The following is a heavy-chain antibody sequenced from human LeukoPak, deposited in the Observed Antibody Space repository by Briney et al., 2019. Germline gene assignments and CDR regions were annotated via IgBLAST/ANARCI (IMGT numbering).Heavy chain of an antibody. V-gene: IGHV3-11*04. Sequence: LSLTCAVYGGSFSGYYWSWIRQPPGQGLEWVSYISISGDTIYYADSVKGRFTISRDNAKNSLYLQMNGLRAEDTAVYYCARGDPTPYYYDSGGYPPFDYWGQGTLVTVSS. CDR2: ISISGDTI. CDR3: ARGDPTPYYYDSGGYPPFDY. J-gene: IGHJ4*02. D-gene: IGHD3-22*01. CDR1: GGSFSGYY.